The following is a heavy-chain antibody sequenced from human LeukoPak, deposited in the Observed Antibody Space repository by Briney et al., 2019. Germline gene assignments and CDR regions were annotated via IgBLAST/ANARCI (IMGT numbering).Heavy chain of an antibody. D-gene: IGHD6-19*01. CDR3: ARDRSSGWYGSNDY. CDR1: APTFSRYE. V-gene: IGHV3-48*03. J-gene: IGHJ4*02. CDR2: ISSRVSTI. Sequence: SLSPSCAASAPTFSRYEMNSVRHVPGRGLEWVLYISSRVSTIYYTDSVKGRFTTSRDNSKNSLYLQMSGLRAEDTAVYYCARDRSSGWYGSNDYWGQGTLVTVSS.